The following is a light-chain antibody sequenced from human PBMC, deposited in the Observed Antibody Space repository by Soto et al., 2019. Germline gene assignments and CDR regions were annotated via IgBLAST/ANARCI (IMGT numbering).Light chain of an antibody. V-gene: IGLV1-40*01. Sequence: VLTQPPSVSGAPGQRVTISCTGNASNIGAGYEVHWYQQPPGKAPKLLISGHNIRPSGVPDRFFGSKSGTSASLAINGLQAEDEADYYCCSYAGSYTLVIFGGGTKLTVL. J-gene: IGLJ2*01. CDR1: ASNIGAGYE. CDR3: CSYAGSYTLVI. CDR2: GHN.